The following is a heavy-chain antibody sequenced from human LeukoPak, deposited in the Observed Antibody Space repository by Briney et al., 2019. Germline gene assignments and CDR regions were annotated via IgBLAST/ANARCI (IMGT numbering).Heavy chain of an antibody. CDR3: ARTPHSGSYRVDY. D-gene: IGHD1-26*01. Sequence: GGSLRLSCAASGFTFSSYSMNWVRQAPGKGLEWVSSISSSSSYIYYADSVKGRFTISRDNAKNSLYLRMNSLRAEDTAVYYCARTPHSGSYRVDYWGQGTLVTVSS. CDR2: ISSSSSYI. V-gene: IGHV3-21*01. J-gene: IGHJ4*02. CDR1: GFTFSSYS.